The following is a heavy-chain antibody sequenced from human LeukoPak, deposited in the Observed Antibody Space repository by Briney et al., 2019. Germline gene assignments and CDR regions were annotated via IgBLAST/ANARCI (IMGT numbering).Heavy chain of an antibody. CDR1: GFTFSSSA. CDR2: ISDSGDYT. J-gene: IGHJ4*02. D-gene: IGHD2-8*01. CDR3: ANDTSIGKYCTNGVCSPFDY. V-gene: IGHV3-23*01. Sequence: PGGSLRLSCAGSGFTFSSSAIGWVRQAPGQGLEWVSVISDSGDYTSYADSVRGRFTISRDNSRNTLYLQMISLRPEDTAVYYCANDTSIGKYCTNGVCSPFDYWGQGTLVTVSS.